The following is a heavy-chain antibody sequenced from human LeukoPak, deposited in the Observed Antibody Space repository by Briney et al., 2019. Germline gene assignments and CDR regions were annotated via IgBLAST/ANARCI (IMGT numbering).Heavy chain of an antibody. Sequence: PGRSLRLSCAASGFSFSTYGMHWVRQAPGKGLEWVALIRYDETNTYYADSVKGRFTTSRDNSKNTLYLQMSSLRAEDTAVYYCARDLNKGARGDYWGQGTLVTVSS. J-gene: IGHJ4*02. CDR1: GFSFSTYG. CDR3: ARDLNKGARGDY. CDR2: IRYDETNT. D-gene: IGHD2/OR15-2a*01. V-gene: IGHV3-33*01.